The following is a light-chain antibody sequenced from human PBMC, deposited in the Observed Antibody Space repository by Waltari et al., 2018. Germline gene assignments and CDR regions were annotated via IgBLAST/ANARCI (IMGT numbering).Light chain of an antibody. V-gene: IGLV2-14*01. CDR2: EVS. Sequence: QSALTQPASVSGSPGPSLTLSCSGTDRDVGAYDFVSWYQQHPGKAPHLIIYEVSNRPSGISNRFSASKSGNTASLTISGLQAEDEADYYCSSYTTSSAPGVFGTGTRVTVL. CDR3: SSYTTSSAPGV. CDR1: DRDVGAYDF. J-gene: IGLJ1*01.